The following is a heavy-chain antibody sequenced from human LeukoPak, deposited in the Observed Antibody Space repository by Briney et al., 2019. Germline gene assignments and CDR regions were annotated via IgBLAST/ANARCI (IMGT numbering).Heavy chain of an antibody. CDR1: GFTFSTCA. J-gene: IGHJ4*02. Sequence: GGSLRLSCAASGFTFSTCAMSWVRQAPGKGLEWVSAIGASTYYADSVKGRFTISRDHSKNTLYLHMNSLRAEDTAVYYCARAPEYDSSGYHFDYWGQGTLVTVSS. CDR2: IGAST. V-gene: IGHV3-23*01. D-gene: IGHD3-22*01. CDR3: ARAPEYDSSGYHFDY.